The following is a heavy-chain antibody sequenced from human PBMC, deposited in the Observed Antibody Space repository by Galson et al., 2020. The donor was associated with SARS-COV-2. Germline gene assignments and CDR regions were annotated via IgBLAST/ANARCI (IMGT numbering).Heavy chain of an antibody. V-gene: IGHV1-2*02. CDR1: GYTFTGNY. CDR3: ARVGAVAGYYYYYGMDV. J-gene: IGHJ6*02. D-gene: IGHD6-19*01. Sequence: ASVKVSCKASGYTFTGNYMHWVRQAPGQGLEWMGWINPNSGGTHYAQKFQGRVTMTRDTSISTAYMELSRLRSDDTAVYYCARVGAVAGYYYYYGMDVWGQGTTVTVSS. CDR2: INPNSGGT.